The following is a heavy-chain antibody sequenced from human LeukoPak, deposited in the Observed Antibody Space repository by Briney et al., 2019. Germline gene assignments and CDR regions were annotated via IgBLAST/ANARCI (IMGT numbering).Heavy chain of an antibody. D-gene: IGHD4-17*01. Sequence: GGSLRLSCAASGFTFSSYNMNWVRQAPGKGLEWVSSISSSSSYIYYADSVKGRFTISRDNAKNSLYLQMNSLRAEDTAVYYCARAAPLADYGDYVLFDYWGQGTLVTVSS. CDR1: GFTFSSYN. J-gene: IGHJ4*02. CDR3: ARAAPLADYGDYVLFDY. CDR2: ISSSSSYI. V-gene: IGHV3-21*01.